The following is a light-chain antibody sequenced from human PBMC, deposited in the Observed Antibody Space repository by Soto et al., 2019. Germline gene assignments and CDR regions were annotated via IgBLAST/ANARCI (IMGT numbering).Light chain of an antibody. Sequence: QPVLTQPPSASGSPGQSVTISCTGTSSDVGGYKYVSWYQQHPGKAPKLMIYEVSKRPSGVPDRFSGSKSGNTASLTVSGLQAEDEADYYCSSYAGSNNFVFGTGTQLTGL. V-gene: IGLV2-8*01. CDR2: EVS. CDR1: SSDVGGYKY. J-gene: IGLJ7*01. CDR3: SSYAGSNNFV.